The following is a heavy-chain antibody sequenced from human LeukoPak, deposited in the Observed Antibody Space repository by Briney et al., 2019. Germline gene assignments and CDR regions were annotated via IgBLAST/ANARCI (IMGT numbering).Heavy chain of an antibody. D-gene: IGHD5-24*01. CDR2: IRSSGDRT. CDR3: AKDAGDGYEYDY. Sequence: PGGSLRLSCAASGFTFSSYALDWVRQAPGKGLEWVSAIRSSGDRTYYADSVKGRFTISRDNSKNTLYLQMNSLRAEDTAVYYCAKDAGDGYEYDYWGQGTLVTVSS. CDR1: GFTFSSYA. V-gene: IGHV3-23*01. J-gene: IGHJ4*02.